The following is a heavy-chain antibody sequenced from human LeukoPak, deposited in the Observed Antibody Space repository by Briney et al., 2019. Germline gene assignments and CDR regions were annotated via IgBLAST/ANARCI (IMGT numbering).Heavy chain of an antibody. D-gene: IGHD3-22*01. CDR1: GFTFSGYI. V-gene: IGHV3-48*04. Sequence: VGSLRLSCAASGFTFSGYIINWVRQAPGKGLEWGSYISTSSSTIYYSDSVKCRFTISRDNASNSLYLQMNSLRAEDTAVYYCESKPTGYYDSSGYLFDYWGQGALVTVYS. J-gene: IGHJ4*02. CDR2: ISTSSSTI. CDR3: ESKPTGYYDSSGYLFDY.